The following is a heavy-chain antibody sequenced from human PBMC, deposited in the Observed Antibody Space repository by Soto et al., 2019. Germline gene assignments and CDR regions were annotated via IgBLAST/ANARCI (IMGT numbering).Heavy chain of an antibody. J-gene: IGHJ4*02. Sequence: PGESLKISCMGSGCTFTKNWVAWVRQVPGKGLEWVAIVNPADSDTRYSPSFQGQVTVSADKSFSTAYLHWSSLKASDTAMYYCVRPDSTGFYQYWGQGTLVTVSS. CDR3: VRPDSTGFYQY. CDR2: VNPADSDT. V-gene: IGHV5-51*01. CDR1: GCTFTKNW. D-gene: IGHD2-8*02.